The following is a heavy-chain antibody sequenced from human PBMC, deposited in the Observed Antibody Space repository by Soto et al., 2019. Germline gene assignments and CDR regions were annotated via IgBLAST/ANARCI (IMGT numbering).Heavy chain of an antibody. V-gene: IGHV3-23*01. CDR3: AKAIGWKYYGSGRGWFDP. CDR1: GFTFSSYA. D-gene: IGHD3-10*01. J-gene: IGHJ5*02. CDR2: ISGSGGST. Sequence: GGSLRLSCAASGFTFSSYAMSWVRQAPGKGLEWVSAISGSGGSTYYADSVKGRFTISRDNSKNTLYLQMNSLRAEDTAVYYCAKAIGWKYYGSGRGWFDPWGQGTLVTVSS.